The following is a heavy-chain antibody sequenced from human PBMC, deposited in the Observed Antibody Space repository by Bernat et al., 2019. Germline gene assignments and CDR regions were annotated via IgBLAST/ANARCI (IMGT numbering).Heavy chain of an antibody. V-gene: IGHV3-23*01. CDR3: ARSGQVRGSYRYLVDY. CDR2: ISGSGGST. Sequence: EVQLLESGGGLVQPGGSLRLSCAASGFTFSSYAMSWVRQAPGKGLEWVSAISGSGGSTYYADSVKGRFTISRDNAKNSLYLQMNSLRAEDTAVYYCARSGQVRGSYRYLVDYWGQGTLVTVSS. CDR1: GFTFSSYA. D-gene: IGHD1-26*01. J-gene: IGHJ4*02.